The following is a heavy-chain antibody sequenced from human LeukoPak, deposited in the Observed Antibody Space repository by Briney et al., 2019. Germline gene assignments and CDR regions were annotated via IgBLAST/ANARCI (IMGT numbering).Heavy chain of an antibody. V-gene: IGHV1-2*02. CDR3: ARDRGGHAQYYFDY. CDR1: GYTFTGYY. D-gene: IGHD2-8*01. Sequence: ASVKVSCKASGYTFTGYYMHWVRQAPGQGLEWMGWINPNSGGTNYAQKFQGRVTMTRDTSISTAYMELSRLRSDDMAVYYCARDRGGHAQYYFDYWGQGTLVTVSS. J-gene: IGHJ4*02. CDR2: INPNSGGT.